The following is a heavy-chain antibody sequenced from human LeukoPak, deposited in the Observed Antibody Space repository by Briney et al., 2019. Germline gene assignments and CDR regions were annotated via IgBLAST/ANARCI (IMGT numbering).Heavy chain of an antibody. CDR1: GGSISSSSYY. D-gene: IGHD5-18*01. J-gene: IGHJ4*02. CDR3: ARRFRVGYSYGYMVGYFDY. V-gene: IGHV4-39*07. CDR2: IYYSGST. Sequence: SETLSLTCTVSGGSISSSSYYWGWIRQPPGRGLEWIGSIYYSGSTYYNPSLKSRVTISVDTSKNQFSLKLSSVTAADTAVYYCARRFRVGYSYGYMVGYFDYWGQGTLVTVSS.